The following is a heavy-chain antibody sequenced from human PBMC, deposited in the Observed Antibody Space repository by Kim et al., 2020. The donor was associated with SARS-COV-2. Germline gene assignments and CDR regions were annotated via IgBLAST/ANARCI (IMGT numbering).Heavy chain of an antibody. Sequence: SETLSLTCAVYGGSFSGYYWSWIRQPPGKGLEWIGEINHSGSTNYNPSLKSRVTISVDTSKNQFSLKLSSVTAADTAVYYCARFWYSSCWLSDYWGQGTLVTVSS. CDR1: GGSFSGYY. V-gene: IGHV4-34*01. CDR3: ARFWYSSCWLSDY. J-gene: IGHJ4*02. D-gene: IGHD6-19*01. CDR2: INHSGST.